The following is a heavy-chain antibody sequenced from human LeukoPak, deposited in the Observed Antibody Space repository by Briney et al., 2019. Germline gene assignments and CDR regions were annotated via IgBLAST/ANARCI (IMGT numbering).Heavy chain of an antibody. CDR1: EYTFTGYY. V-gene: IGHV1-2*02. D-gene: IGHD2-2*01. CDR3: ARDRYCSSTSCYTTAYFQH. Sequence: ASLKLTCKASEYTFTGYYMHWVQPAPGHRLEWMRWINPNSGGTNYAQKFQGRVTMTRDTAISTAYMELSRLRSDDTAVYYCARDRYCSSTSCYTTAYFQHWGQGTLVTVSS. CDR2: INPNSGGT. J-gene: IGHJ1*01.